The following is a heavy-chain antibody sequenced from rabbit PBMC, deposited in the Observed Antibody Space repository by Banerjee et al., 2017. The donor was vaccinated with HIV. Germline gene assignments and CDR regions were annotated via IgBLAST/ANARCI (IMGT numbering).Heavy chain of an antibody. Sequence: QSLVESGGVLVQPGGSLKLSCKASGIDFSVYGITWVRQAPGKGPEWIACIGISSDNTYYANWAKGRFTISKTSSTTVTLQMTSLTAADTATYFCAKWGSGWEFGLWGPGTLVT. J-gene: IGHJ4*01. D-gene: IGHD4-1*01. CDR2: IGISSDNT. CDR1: GIDFSVYG. CDR3: AKWGSGWEFGL. V-gene: IGHV1S40*01.